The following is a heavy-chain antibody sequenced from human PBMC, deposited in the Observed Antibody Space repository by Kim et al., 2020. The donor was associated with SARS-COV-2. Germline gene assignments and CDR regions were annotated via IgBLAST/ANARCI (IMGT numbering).Heavy chain of an antibody. CDR3: ASFFYGSGSYYISPHFDY. D-gene: IGHD3-10*01. V-gene: IGHV4-39*01. Sequence: SETLSLTCTVSGGSISSSSYYWGWIRQPPGKGLEWIGSIYYSGSTYYNPSLKSRVTISVDTSKNQFSLKLSSVTAADTAVYYCASFFYGSGSYYISPHFDYWGQGTLVTVSS. CDR1: GGSISSSSYY. CDR2: IYYSGST. J-gene: IGHJ4*02.